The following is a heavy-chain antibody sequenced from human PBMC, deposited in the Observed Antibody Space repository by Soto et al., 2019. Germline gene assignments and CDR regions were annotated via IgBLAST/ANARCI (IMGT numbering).Heavy chain of an antibody. J-gene: IGHJ6*02. CDR2: IYTSGST. CDR3: ARGYSSSWYSSAKYGMDV. V-gene: IGHV4-4*07. CDR1: GGSISSYY. D-gene: IGHD6-13*01. Sequence: SETLSLTCTVSGGSISSYYWSWIRQPAGKGLEWIGRIYTSGSTNYNPSLKSRVTMSVDTSKNQFSLKLSSVTAADTAVYYCARGYSSSWYSSAKYGMDVWGQGNTVTVSS.